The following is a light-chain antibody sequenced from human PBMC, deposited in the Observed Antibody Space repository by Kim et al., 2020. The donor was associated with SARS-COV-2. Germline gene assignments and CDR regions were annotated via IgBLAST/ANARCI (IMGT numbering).Light chain of an antibody. CDR2: QDS. J-gene: IGLJ2*01. V-gene: IGLV3-1*01. CDR3: QAWDSSHVV. Sequence: SVSPGQTDSITCSGDKVGDKYACWYQQKPGQSPVLVIYQDSKRPSGIPERFSGSNSGNTATLTISGTQAMDEADYYCQAWDSSHVVFGGGTQLTVL. CDR1: KVGDKY.